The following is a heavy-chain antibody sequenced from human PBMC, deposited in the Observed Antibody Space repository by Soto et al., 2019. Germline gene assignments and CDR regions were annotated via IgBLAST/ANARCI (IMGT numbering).Heavy chain of an antibody. CDR1: GGSISRYY. V-gene: IGHV4-59*01. CDR3: ARDSRIAAAGTWYFDY. CDR2: IYYSGST. D-gene: IGHD6-13*01. J-gene: IGHJ4*02. Sequence: SETLSLTCTVSGGSISRYYWSWIRQPPGKEQEWIGYIYYSGSTNYNPSLKSRVTISVDTSNNQFSLKLSSVTAADTAFYYCARDSRIAAAGTWYFDYWGQGTLVTVSS.